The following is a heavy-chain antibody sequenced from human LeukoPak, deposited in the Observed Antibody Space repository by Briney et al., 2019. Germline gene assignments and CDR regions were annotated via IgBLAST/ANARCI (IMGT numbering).Heavy chain of an antibody. CDR3: ARRARWGGQLPDRRGYMDV. Sequence: PGGSLRLSCAASGFTFSSYWMSWVRQAPGKGLEWVANIKQDGSEKYYVDSVKGRFTISRDNAKNSLYLQMNSLRAEDTAVYYCARRARWGGQLPDRRGYMDVWGKGTTVTISS. CDR1: GFTFSSYW. J-gene: IGHJ6*03. V-gene: IGHV3-7*01. D-gene: IGHD2-2*01. CDR2: IKQDGSEK.